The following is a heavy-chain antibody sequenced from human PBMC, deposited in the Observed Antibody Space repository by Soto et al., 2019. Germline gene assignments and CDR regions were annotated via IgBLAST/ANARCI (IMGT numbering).Heavy chain of an antibody. CDR3: ARIVGTGRGPWFDP. V-gene: IGHV4-34*01. Sequence: SETLSLTCAVYGGSFSGYYWSWIRQPPGKGLEWIGEINHSGSTYYNPSLKSRVTMSVDTSKNQFSLNLNSVTAVDTAVYYCARIVGTGRGPWFDPWGQGTLVTVSS. CDR1: GGSFSGYY. J-gene: IGHJ5*02. CDR2: INHSGST. D-gene: IGHD6-13*01.